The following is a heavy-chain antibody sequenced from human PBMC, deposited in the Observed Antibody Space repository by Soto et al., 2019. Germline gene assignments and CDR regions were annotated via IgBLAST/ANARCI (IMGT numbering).Heavy chain of an antibody. Sequence: QVQLVQSGAEVKKPGSSVKVSCKASGGTFSSYAISWVRQAPGQGLEWMGGIIPIFGTANYAQKFQGRVTITADESTSTAYMELSSLRSEDTAVYYCARGYGNYYGSGSPQPYNWFDPWGQGTLVTVSS. V-gene: IGHV1-69*01. D-gene: IGHD3-10*01. CDR1: GGTFSSYA. J-gene: IGHJ5*02. CDR2: IIPIFGTA. CDR3: ARGYGNYYGSGSPQPYNWFDP.